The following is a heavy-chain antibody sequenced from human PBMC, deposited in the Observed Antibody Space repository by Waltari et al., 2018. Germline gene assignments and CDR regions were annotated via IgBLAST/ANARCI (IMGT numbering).Heavy chain of an antibody. CDR2: IYHSGST. CDR1: GYSISSGYY. CDR3: ARHGFGSWYLNY. J-gene: IGHJ4*02. Sequence: QVQLQESGPGLVKPSETLSLTCAVSGYSISSGYYWGWIRQPPGKGLEWIGSIYHSGSTYYTPSLKSRVTISVDTSKNQFSLKLSSVTAADTAVYYCARHGFGSWYLNYWGQGTLVTVSS. V-gene: IGHV4-38-2*01. D-gene: IGHD6-13*01.